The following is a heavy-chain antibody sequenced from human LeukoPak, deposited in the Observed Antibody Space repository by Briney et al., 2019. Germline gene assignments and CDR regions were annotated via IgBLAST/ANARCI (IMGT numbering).Heavy chain of an antibody. D-gene: IGHD6-19*01. CDR3: ANVAGSIDY. J-gene: IGHJ4*02. V-gene: IGHV1-8*03. Sequence: GASVKVSCKASGYSFTTYDINWVRQATGQGLEWMGWMNLKSGYTGYAQKFQGRVTITRDSSTSTVYMELSSLRSEDTAVYYCANVAGSIDYWGQGTLVTVPS. CDR2: MNLKSGYT. CDR1: GYSFTTYD.